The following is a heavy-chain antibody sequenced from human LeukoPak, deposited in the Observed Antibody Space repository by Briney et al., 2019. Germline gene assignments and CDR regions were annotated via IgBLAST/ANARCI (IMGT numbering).Heavy chain of an antibody. J-gene: IGHJ4*02. Sequence: GASVKVSCKASGYTFTSYGISWVRQAPGQGLEWMGWISAYNGNTNYAQKLQGRVTMTTDTSTSTAYMELRSLRSDDTAVYYCARDLDCSSTSCYVHFDYWGQGTLVTVSS. D-gene: IGHD2-2*01. CDR3: ARDLDCSSTSCYVHFDY. CDR1: GYTFTSYG. CDR2: ISAYNGNT. V-gene: IGHV1-18*01.